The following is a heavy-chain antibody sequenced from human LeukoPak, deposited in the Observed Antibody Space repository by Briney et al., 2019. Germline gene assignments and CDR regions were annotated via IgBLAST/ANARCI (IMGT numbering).Heavy chain of an antibody. V-gene: IGHV3-21*04. CDR1: GFTFSSYS. D-gene: IGHD3-22*01. CDR3: ARVAYYGSIGYHYPYYLDY. Sequence: GGSLRLSCAASGFTFSSYSMNWVRQAPGKGLEWVSSISSSSSYIYYADSVKGRFTISRDNAKNSLYLQMNSLRAEGTGVYFCARVAYYGSIGYHYPYYLDYWGQGTLVTVSS. CDR2: ISSSSSYI. J-gene: IGHJ4*02.